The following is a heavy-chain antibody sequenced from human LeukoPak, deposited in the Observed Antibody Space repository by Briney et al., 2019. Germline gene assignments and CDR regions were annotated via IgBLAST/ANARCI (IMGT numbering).Heavy chain of an antibody. Sequence: SETLSLTCAVYGVSFSGYYWSWIRQPPGKGLEWIGEINHSGSTNYNPSLKSRVTISVDTSKNQFSLKLSSVTAADTAVYSRARSLSSWYGYWFAPWGQGTLVTVPS. V-gene: IGHV4-34*01. J-gene: IGHJ5*02. CDR3: ARSLSSWYGYWFAP. D-gene: IGHD6-13*01. CDR2: INHSGST. CDR1: GVSFSGYY.